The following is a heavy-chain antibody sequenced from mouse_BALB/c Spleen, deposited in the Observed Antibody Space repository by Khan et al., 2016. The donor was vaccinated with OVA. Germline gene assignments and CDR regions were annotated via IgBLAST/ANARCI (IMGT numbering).Heavy chain of an antibody. D-gene: IGHD1-1*01. CDR1: GFTFSSYG. Sequence: EVELVESGGGLVQPGGSRKLSCAASGFTFSSYGMHWVRQAPEKGLEWVAYISGDSSTIYYADTVKGRFTISRDNPKNTLFLQMTSLMSEDTAMYYCATSYYYVYYFDYWGPGTTLTVSS. CDR3: ATSYYYVYYFDY. CDR2: ISGDSSTI. J-gene: IGHJ2*01. V-gene: IGHV5-17*02.